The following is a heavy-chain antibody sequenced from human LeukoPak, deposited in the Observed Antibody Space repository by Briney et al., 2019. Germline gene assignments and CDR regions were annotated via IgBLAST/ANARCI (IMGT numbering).Heavy chain of an antibody. D-gene: IGHD1-26*01. CDR3: ARGRGIVGVAAAPYGMDV. J-gene: IGHJ6*02. CDR1: GGSFSGYY. Sequence: SETLSLTCAVYGGSFSGYYWSWIRQPPGKGLEWIGEINHSGSTNYYPSLKRRVTISVDTSKDQFSLKLSSVAAADTAVYYCARGRGIVGVAAAPYGMDVWGQGTTVTVSS. CDR2: INHSGST. V-gene: IGHV4-34*01.